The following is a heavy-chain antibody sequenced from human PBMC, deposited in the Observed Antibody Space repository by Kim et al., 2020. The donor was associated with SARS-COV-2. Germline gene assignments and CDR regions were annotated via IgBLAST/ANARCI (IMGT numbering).Heavy chain of an antibody. CDR2: INTNTGKP. J-gene: IGHJ6*02. V-gene: IGHV7-4-1*02. Sequence: ASVKVSCKASGYTLTSNPVYWVRQAPGQGLEWMGWINTNTGKPAYAQGFTGRFVFSLDTSLNTAYLQIIGLRAEDTAVYFCARGPGGLDVWGQGTAVAVS. CDR1: GYTLTSNP. CDR3: ARGPGGLDV.